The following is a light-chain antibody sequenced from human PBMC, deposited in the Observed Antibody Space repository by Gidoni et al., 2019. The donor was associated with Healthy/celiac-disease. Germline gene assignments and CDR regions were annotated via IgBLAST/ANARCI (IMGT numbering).Light chain of an antibody. CDR3: QQYRGT. Sequence: EMVLTQSPGTLSLSPGERATLSCRASQSVSSSYLAWYQQKPGQAPRLLIYGASSRATGIPDRFSGSGSGTDFTLTISRLEPEDFAVYYCQQYRGTFGPGTKVDIK. CDR1: QSVSSSY. V-gene: IGKV3-20*01. CDR2: GAS. J-gene: IGKJ3*01.